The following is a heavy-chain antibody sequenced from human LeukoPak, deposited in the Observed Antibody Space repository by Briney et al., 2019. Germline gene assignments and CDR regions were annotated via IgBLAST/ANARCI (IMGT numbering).Heavy chain of an antibody. CDR2: ISSSGSTI. D-gene: IGHD3-3*01. CDR1: GFTFSDYY. J-gene: IGHJ6*03. CDR3: ARVNFWSTYYYMDV. Sequence: PGGSLRLSCAASGFTFSDYYMSWIRQAPGKGLEWVSYISSSGSTIYYADSVKVRFTVSRDNAKNSLYLQMNSLRAEDTAVYYCARVNFWSTYYYMDVWGKGTTVTVSS. V-gene: IGHV3-11*04.